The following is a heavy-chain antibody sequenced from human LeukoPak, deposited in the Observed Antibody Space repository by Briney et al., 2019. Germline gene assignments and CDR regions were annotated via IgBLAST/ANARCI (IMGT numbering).Heavy chain of an antibody. Sequence: PGGSLRLSCAASYFTLSSYAMSWVRQAPGKGLVWVSGISGGASSTYYADSVKGRFTISRDNSKKMLYLQMSSLRAEDTALYYCAKTGKCTSSPGEESYWYFDLWGRGTLVTVSS. D-gene: IGHD2-2*01. CDR2: ISGGASST. CDR1: YFTLSSYA. V-gene: IGHV3-23*01. J-gene: IGHJ2*01. CDR3: AKTGKCTSSPGEESYWYFDL.